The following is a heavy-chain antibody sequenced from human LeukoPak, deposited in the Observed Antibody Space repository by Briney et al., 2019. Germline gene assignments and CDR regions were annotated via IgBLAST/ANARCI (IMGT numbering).Heavy chain of an antibody. V-gene: IGHV3-21*01. CDR2: ISSSSSYI. CDR3: ARGDITMIPDY. J-gene: IGHJ4*02. D-gene: IGHD3-22*01. CDR1: GFTFSSYS. Sequence: GGSLRLSCAASGFTFSSYSMNWVRQAPGKGLEWVSSISSSSSYIYYADSVKGRFTISRDNAKNSLYPQMNSLRAEDTAVYYCARGDITMIPDYWGQGTLVTVSS.